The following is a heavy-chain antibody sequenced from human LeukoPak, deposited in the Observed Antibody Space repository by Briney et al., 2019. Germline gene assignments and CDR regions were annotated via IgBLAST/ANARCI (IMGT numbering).Heavy chain of an antibody. J-gene: IGHJ4*02. CDR2: VLYNGSNK. CDR1: GFTFTRYT. Sequence: PGGSLRLSCAASGFTFTRYTMHWVRQAPGKGLEWVAIVLYNGSNKYYADSVKGRFTLSRDNSKNTLSLQMNTLRADDTAVHYCVRDNYGGILDFWGQGTLVAVSS. CDR3: VRDNYGGILDF. D-gene: IGHD2-21*01. V-gene: IGHV3-30*04.